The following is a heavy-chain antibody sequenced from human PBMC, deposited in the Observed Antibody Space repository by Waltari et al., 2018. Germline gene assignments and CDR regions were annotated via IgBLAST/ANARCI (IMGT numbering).Heavy chain of an antibody. CDR1: GFTFNNYA. J-gene: IGHJ4*02. CDR3: AKNRGYCSGGSCYYEY. V-gene: IGHV3-23*01. CDR2: ISVTGGTT. Sequence: EVQLLDSGGGLVQPGGSLRLSCAASGFTFNNYAMSWVRQAPGKGLEWVSTISVTGGTTYYADSVKGRFTISRDNSKNTLYLQMNSLRAEDTAVYYCAKNRGYCSGGSCYYEYWGQGTLITVSS. D-gene: IGHD2-15*01.